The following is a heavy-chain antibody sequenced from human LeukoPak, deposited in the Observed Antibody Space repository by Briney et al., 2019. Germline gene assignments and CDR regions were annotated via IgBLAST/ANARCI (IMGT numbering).Heavy chain of an antibody. Sequence: GGSLRLSCAASGFTFDDYAMHWVRQAPGKGLEWVSGISWNSGSIGYADSVKGRFTISRDNSKNTLYLEVISLTAEDTAVYYCAKDDAWLRFGEWSQGTLVTVSS. CDR1: GFTFDDYA. V-gene: IGHV3-9*01. CDR2: ISWNSGSI. D-gene: IGHD3-10*01. CDR3: AKDDAWLRFGE. J-gene: IGHJ4*02.